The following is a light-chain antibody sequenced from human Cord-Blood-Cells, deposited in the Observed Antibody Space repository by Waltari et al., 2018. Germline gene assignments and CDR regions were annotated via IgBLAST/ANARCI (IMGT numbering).Light chain of an antibody. V-gene: IGKV1-33*01. Sequence: DIQMTQSPSSLSASVGDRVTITCQASQDISNYLTWYQQKPGKAPKLLIYDASNLETGVPSRFSGSGSGTDFTFTISSLQPEDIATYYCQQYDNRPLTVGGGTKVEIK. CDR3: QQYDNRPLT. J-gene: IGKJ4*01. CDR2: DAS. CDR1: QDISNY.